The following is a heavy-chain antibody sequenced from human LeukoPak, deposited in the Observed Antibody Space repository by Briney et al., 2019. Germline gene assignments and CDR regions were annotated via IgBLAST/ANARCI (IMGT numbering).Heavy chain of an antibody. D-gene: IGHD3-3*01. V-gene: IGHV3-48*01. CDR1: GFTFSNYS. CDR3: ASASDFWSGAYYYYMDV. CDR2: ISTSSSSI. J-gene: IGHJ6*03. Sequence: PGGYLRLSCAASGFTFSNYSMNWVRQAPGQGREWVSYISTSSSSIYYADSVRGRVTISRDNAKNSLYLQMNSLRAEDTAVYYCASASDFWSGAYYYYMDVWGKGTTVTVSS.